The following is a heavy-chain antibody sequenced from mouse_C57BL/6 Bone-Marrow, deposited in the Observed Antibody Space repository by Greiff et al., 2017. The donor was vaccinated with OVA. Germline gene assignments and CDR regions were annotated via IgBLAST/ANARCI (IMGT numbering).Heavy chain of an antibody. J-gene: IGHJ2*01. CDR1: GYTFTSYW. Sequence: QVQLQQPGAELVKPGASVKMSCKASGYTFTSYWITWVKQRPGQGLEWIGDIYPGSGSANYNEKFKSKATLTVDTSSSTAYMQLISLTSEDSAVYYCARRADYDYCCWGQSTTLTFSS. CDR2: IYPGSGSA. D-gene: IGHD2-4*01. V-gene: IGHV1-55*01. CDR3: ARRADYDYCC.